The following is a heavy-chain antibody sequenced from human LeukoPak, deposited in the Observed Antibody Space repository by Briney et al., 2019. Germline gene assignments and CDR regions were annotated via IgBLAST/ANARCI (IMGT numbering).Heavy chain of an antibody. V-gene: IGHV4-34*01. D-gene: IGHD2-2*02. CDR3: ATTGVVPAAIRGAGWFDP. Sequence: SETLSLTCAVYGGSFSGYYWSWIRQPPGKGLEWIGEINHSGSTNYNPSLKSRVTISVDTSKNQFSLKLSSVTAADTAVYYCATTGVVPAAIRGAGWFDPWGQGTLVTVSS. J-gene: IGHJ5*02. CDR2: INHSGST. CDR1: GGSFSGYY.